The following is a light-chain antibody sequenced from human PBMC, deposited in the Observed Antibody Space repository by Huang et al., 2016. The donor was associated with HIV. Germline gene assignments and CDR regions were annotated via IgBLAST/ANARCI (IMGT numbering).Light chain of an antibody. CDR3: QQYSSWPST. CDR1: QSFSSR. V-gene: IGKV3-15*01. Sequence: ELVMTQSPATLAVSPGERATLSCRASQSFSSRLAWYQQKPGQTPRLLIYDASTRATVIPGRFSGSGSGAEFTLTSSSLQSEDFAVYYCQQYSSWPSTFGQGTKVEIK. J-gene: IGKJ1*01. CDR2: DAS.